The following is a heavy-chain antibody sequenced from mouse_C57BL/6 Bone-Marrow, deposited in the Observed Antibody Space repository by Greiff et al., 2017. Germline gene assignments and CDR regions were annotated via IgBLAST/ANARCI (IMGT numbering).Heavy chain of an antibody. V-gene: IGHV1-74*01. CDR1: GYTFTSYG. Sequence: QVQLQQSGAELVKPGASVKVSCKASGYTFTSYGMHWVKQRPGQGLEWIGRIHPGDSDTNYNQKFKGKATLTVDKSSSTAYMQLSSLTAEDSAVXYCAIGYYWGQGTTLTVSS. CDR3: AIGYY. J-gene: IGHJ2*01. CDR2: IHPGDSDT.